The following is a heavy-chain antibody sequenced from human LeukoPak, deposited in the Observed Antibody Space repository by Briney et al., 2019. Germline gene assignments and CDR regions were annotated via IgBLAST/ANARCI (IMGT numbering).Heavy chain of an antibody. Sequence: GGSLKLSCAASGFTFSGSAMHWVRQAPGKGLEWVGRIRSKANSYATAYAASVKGRFTISRDDSKNTAYLQMNSLRADDTAIYYCVRDHYYSMDVWGKGTTVTISS. D-gene: IGHD5-24*01. CDR2: IRSKANSYAT. J-gene: IGHJ6*03. V-gene: IGHV3-73*01. CDR3: VRDHYYSMDV. CDR1: GFTFSGSA.